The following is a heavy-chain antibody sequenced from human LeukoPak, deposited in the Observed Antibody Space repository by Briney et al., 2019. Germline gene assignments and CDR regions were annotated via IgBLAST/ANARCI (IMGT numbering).Heavy chain of an antibody. D-gene: IGHD5-18*01. CDR1: GGSMYNYY. J-gene: IGHJ4*02. V-gene: IGHV4-59*08. Sequence: SETLTLTCTASGGSMYNYYWSWIRQPPGKGLEWIGYVYYSGTTNYNPSLKSRVTISLDTSKDQFSLNLRSVIAADTAMYYCARQSSRGYSYDFDYWGQGTLVTVSS. CDR2: VYYSGTT. CDR3: ARQSSRGYSYDFDY.